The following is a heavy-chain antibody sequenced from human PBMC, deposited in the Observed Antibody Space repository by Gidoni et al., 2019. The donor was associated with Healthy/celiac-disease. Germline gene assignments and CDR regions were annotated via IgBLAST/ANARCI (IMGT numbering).Heavy chain of an antibody. CDR3: ARWDYGDHFFDY. CDR1: AGTFSSYA. V-gene: IGHV1-69*01. J-gene: IGHJ4*02. D-gene: IGHD4-17*01. Sequence: QVQLVQAGVAVMKPGSSVKVSGKASAGTFSSYAISWVRQAPGQGLEGMGGIIPIFGTANYAQKFQGRVTITADESTSTAYMELSSLRSEDTAVYYCARWDYGDHFFDYWGQGTLVTVSS. CDR2: IIPIFGTA.